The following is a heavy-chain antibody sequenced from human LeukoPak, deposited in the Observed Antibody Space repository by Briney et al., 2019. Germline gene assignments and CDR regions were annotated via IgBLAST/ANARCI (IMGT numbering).Heavy chain of an antibody. CDR2: IYYSGST. J-gene: IGHJ6*03. CDR1: GGSISSYY. CDR3: ARAPAPHDYDDYERSYYYMDV. Sequence: SSETLSLTCTVSGGSISSYYWSWIRQPPGKGLEWIGYIYYSGSTNYNPSLKSRVTISVDTSKNQFSLKLSSVTAADTAVYYCARAPAPHDYDDYERSYYYMDVWGKGTTVTVSS. V-gene: IGHV4-59*01. D-gene: IGHD4-17*01.